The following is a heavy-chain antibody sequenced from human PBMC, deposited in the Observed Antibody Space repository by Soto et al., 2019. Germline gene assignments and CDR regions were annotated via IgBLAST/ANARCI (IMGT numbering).Heavy chain of an antibody. Sequence: GASVKVSCKASGFTFNSPAMQWVRQARGQRLEWIGWIVVGSGNTNYAQKFQERVTITRDMSTSTAYMELSSLRSEDTAVYYCAADIAVAGPLDYWGQGTLVTVSS. V-gene: IGHV1-58*02. CDR3: AADIAVAGPLDY. CDR2: IVVGSGNT. D-gene: IGHD6-19*01. J-gene: IGHJ4*02. CDR1: GFTFNSPA.